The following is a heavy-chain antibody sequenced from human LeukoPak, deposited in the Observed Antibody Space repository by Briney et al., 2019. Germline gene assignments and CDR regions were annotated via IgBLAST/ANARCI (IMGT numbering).Heavy chain of an antibody. CDR1: GGSISSYY. J-gene: IGHJ3*02. D-gene: IGHD5-18*01. CDR2: IYYSGST. V-gene: IGHV4-59*08. Sequence: SETLSLTCTVSGGSISSYYWSWIRQPPGKGLEWIGYIYYSGSTNYNPSLKSRVTISVDTSKNQFSLKLSSVTAADTAVYYCARLGYSYASGDAFDIWGQGTMVTVSS. CDR3: ARLGYSYASGDAFDI.